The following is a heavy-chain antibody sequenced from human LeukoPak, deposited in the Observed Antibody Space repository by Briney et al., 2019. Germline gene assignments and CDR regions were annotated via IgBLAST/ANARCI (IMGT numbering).Heavy chain of an antibody. CDR1: GGSFSGYY. CDR2: INHSGST. V-gene: IGHV4-34*01. Sequence: PSETLSLTCAVYGGSFSGYYWSWIRQPPGKGLEWIGEINHSGSTNYNPSLKSRVTISVDTSKNQFSLKLSSVTAADTAVYYCARGPEHIVVVTAVNFDYWGQGTLVTVSS. D-gene: IGHD2-21*02. CDR3: ARGPEHIVVVTAVNFDY. J-gene: IGHJ4*02.